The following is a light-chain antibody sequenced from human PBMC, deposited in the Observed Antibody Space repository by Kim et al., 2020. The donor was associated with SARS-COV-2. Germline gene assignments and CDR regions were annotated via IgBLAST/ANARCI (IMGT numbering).Light chain of an antibody. J-gene: IGLJ2*01. CDR1: KLGNKY. CDR3: QAWDSSTEV. V-gene: IGLV3-1*01. Sequence: VSPGQTASITCSGDKLGNKYACWYQQKPGQSPVLVIYQDSKRPSGIPERFSGSNSGNTATLTISGTQAMDEADYYCQAWDSSTEVFGGGTQLTVL. CDR2: QDS.